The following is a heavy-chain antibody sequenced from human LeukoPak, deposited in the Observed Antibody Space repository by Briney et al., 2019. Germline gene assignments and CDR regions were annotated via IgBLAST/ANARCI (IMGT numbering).Heavy chain of an antibody. Sequence: SETLSLTCAVYGGSFSGYYWSWIRRPPGKGLEWIGEINHSGSTNYNPSLKSRVTISVDTSKNQFSLKLSSVTAADTAVYYCARDRSSGWYNWFDPWGQGTLVTVSS. CDR1: GGSFSGYY. CDR2: INHSGST. V-gene: IGHV4-34*01. J-gene: IGHJ5*02. CDR3: ARDRSSGWYNWFDP. D-gene: IGHD6-19*01.